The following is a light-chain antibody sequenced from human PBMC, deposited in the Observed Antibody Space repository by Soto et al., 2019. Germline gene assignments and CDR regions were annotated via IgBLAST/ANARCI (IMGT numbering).Light chain of an antibody. J-gene: IGKJ1*01. CDR1: QSVSSSY. V-gene: IGKV3-20*01. Sequence: EIVLTQSPGTLSLSPGQRATLSCRANQSVSSSYLAWYQQKPGQAPRLLIYGASSRATGIPDRFSGSGSGTDFTLTISRLEPEDFAAYYCQQYGSSPLTFGQGTKVEIK. CDR2: GAS. CDR3: QQYGSSPLT.